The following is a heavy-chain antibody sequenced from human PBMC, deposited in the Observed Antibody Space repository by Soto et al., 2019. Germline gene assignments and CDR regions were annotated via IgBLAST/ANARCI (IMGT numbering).Heavy chain of an antibody. V-gene: IGHV4-31*03. CDR2: IYYSGNT. CDR3: ARSPSPGTLFAY. CDR1: DDSISSAGYY. Sequence: PSDTLSLTCTVPDDSISSAGYYWSWIRQQSGKGLEWIGYIYYSGNTYYNPSLKSRVTISVDTSKNQFSLKLSSVTAADTAVYFCARSPSPGTLFAYWGQGTLDIVSS. D-gene: IGHD1-1*01. J-gene: IGHJ4*02.